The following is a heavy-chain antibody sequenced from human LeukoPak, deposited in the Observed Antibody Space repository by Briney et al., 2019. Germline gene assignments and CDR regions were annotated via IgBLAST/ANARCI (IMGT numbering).Heavy chain of an antibody. D-gene: IGHD2-21*02. Sequence: PGGSLRLSCAASGFTFSSYAMSWVRQAPGKGLEWVSGISGSGCSTYYADSVKGRFTISRDNSKNTLYLQMNSLRVEDTAMYYCARDGLRRPPTPYCGGDCPLDYWGQGTLVSVSS. CDR2: ISGSGCST. CDR1: GFTFSSYA. CDR3: ARDGLRRPPTPYCGGDCPLDY. J-gene: IGHJ4*02. V-gene: IGHV3-23*01.